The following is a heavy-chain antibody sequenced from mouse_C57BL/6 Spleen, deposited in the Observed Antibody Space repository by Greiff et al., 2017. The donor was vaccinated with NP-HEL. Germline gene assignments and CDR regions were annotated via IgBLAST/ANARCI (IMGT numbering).Heavy chain of an antibody. Sequence: VQLQQSGTELVKPGASVKLSCKASGYTFTSYWMHWVKQRPGQGLEWIGDINPSNGGTNYNEKFKSKATLTVDKSSSTAYMQLISLTSEDSVVYYCASSRIYYDYDGFAYWGQGTLVTVSA. V-gene: IGHV1-53*01. CDR2: INPSNGGT. CDR1: GYTFTSYW. CDR3: ASSRIYYDYDGFAY. D-gene: IGHD2-4*01. J-gene: IGHJ3*01.